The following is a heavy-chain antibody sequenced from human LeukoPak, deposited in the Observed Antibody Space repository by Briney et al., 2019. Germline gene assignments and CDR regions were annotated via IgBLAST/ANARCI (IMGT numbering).Heavy chain of an antibody. D-gene: IGHD2-2*01. V-gene: IGHV3-13*01. CDR1: GFTFSSYD. Sequence: GGSLRLSCAASGFTFSSYDMHWVRQATGKGLEWVSAIGTAGDTYYPGSVKGRFTISRDNSKNTLYLQMNSLRAEDTAVYYCANEINNIVVVPAAFWGQGTLVTVSS. J-gene: IGHJ4*02. CDR2: IGTAGDT. CDR3: ANEINNIVVVPAAF.